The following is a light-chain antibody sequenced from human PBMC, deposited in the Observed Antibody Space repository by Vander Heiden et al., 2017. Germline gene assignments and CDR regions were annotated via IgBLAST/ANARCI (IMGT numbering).Light chain of an antibody. J-gene: IGLJ2*01. Sequence: SALTQPRSVSGPPGQSVTISCTGTSSDVAFYNYVSWYQQHPGKAPKLMIYDVSARPSGVPDRFSGSKSGNTASLTISGLQAEDEADYYCCSYAGSYTLLFGGGTKVTVL. CDR3: CSYAGSYTLL. V-gene: IGLV2-11*01. CDR1: SSDVAFYNY. CDR2: DVS.